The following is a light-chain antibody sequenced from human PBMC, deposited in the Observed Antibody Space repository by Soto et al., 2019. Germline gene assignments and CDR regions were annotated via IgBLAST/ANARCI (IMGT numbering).Light chain of an antibody. J-gene: IGLJ2*01. V-gene: IGLV2-14*01. CDR2: EVS. Sequence: QAASVSGSPGQSITISCTGTSSDVGGYNYVSWYQQHPGKAPKLMIYEVSNRPSGVSNRFSGSKSGNTASLTISGRQAEDEADYYCSSYTSSSPVVFGGGTKLTVL. CDR3: SSYTSSSPVV. CDR1: SSDVGGYNY.